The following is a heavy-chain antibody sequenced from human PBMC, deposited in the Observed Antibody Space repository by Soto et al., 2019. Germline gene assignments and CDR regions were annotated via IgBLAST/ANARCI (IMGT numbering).Heavy chain of an antibody. V-gene: IGHV1-69*05. CDR2: VIPIIRTA. CDR3: ARAYYYVHSCLH. J-gene: IGHJ4*02. D-gene: IGHD3-10*02. CDR1: GGTFSSYA. Sequence: QVQLVQSGAEVKKPGSSVKVSCKASGGTFSSYAISWVRQAPGQGLEWMGGVIPIIRTANYAQKFQGRVTITPGDSPSHAYMELSSLRSEDTAGYYRARAYYYVHSCLHWGQGTLVTVSS.